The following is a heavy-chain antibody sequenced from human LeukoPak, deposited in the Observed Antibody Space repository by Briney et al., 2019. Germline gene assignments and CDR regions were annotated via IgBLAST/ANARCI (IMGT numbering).Heavy chain of an antibody. Sequence: GASVKVSCKASGYTFTGYYMHWVRQAPGQGREWMGWINPNSGGTNYAQKFQGRVTMTRDTSISTAYMELSRLRSDDTAVYYCARDPLYGSGSYYNWGQGTLVTVSS. CDR1: GYTFTGYY. V-gene: IGHV1-2*02. CDR2: INPNSGGT. J-gene: IGHJ4*02. D-gene: IGHD3-10*01. CDR3: ARDPLYGSGSYYN.